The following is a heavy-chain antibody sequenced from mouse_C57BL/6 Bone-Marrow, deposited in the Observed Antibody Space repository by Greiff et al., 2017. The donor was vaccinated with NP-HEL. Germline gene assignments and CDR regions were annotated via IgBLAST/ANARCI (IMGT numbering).Heavy chain of an antibody. J-gene: IGHJ3*01. CDR3: ARGAY. Sequence: QVQLQQSGAELVKPGASVKISCKASGYEFSNYWMNWVKQRPGQGLEWIGQIYSGDGDTNYNGKFKDKATLTADKSSSTAYMQLSRLTSEDSAVYFFARGAYWGQGTLVTVSA. V-gene: IGHV1-80*01. CDR2: IYSGDGDT. CDR1: GYEFSNYW.